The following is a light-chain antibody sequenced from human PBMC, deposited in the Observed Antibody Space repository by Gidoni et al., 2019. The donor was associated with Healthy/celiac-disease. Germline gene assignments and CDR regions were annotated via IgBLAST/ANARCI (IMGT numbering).Light chain of an antibody. CDR3: QQYNNWPWT. CDR2: GAS. V-gene: IGKV3-15*01. CDR1: QSVSSN. Sequence: EIVITQSPATLSVSPGERATLSCRASQSVSSNLAWYLQTPRQAPRLLIYGASTRATGIPARCRCSVSGTEFTLTISSLQSEDFAVYYCQQYNNWPWTFGQGTKVEIK. J-gene: IGKJ1*01.